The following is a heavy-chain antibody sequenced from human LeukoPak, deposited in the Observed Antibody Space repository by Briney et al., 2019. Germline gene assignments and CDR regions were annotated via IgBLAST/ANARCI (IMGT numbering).Heavy chain of an antibody. J-gene: IGHJ3*02. CDR3: ARHPSRGTVTGDAFDI. CDR1: GGSFSGYY. D-gene: IGHD4-17*01. V-gene: IGHV4-34*01. CDR2: INHSGST. Sequence: SETLSLTCAVYGGSFSGYYWSWIRQPPGKGLEWIGEINHSGSTNYNPSLKSRVTISVDTSKNQFSLKLSSVTAADTAVYYCARHPSRGTVTGDAFDIWGQGTMVTVSS.